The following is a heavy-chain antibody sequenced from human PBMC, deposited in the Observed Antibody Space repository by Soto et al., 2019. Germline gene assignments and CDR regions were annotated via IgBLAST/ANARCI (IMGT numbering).Heavy chain of an antibody. J-gene: IGHJ4*02. CDR1: GGSISSGGYS. CDR3: ARARGYGDYYFDY. Sequence: KTSETLSLTCAVSGGSISSGGYSWSWIRQPPGKGLEWIGYIYHSGSTYYNPSLKSRVTISVDGSKNQFSLKLSSVTAADTAVYYCARARGYGDYYFDYWGQGTLVTVSS. CDR2: IYHSGST. D-gene: IGHD4-17*01. V-gene: IGHV4-30-2*01.